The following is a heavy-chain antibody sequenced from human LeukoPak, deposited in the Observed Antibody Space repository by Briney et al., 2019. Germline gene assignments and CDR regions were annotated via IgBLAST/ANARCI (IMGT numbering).Heavy chain of an antibody. D-gene: IGHD5-12*01. CDR3: ARSVAIARGWFDP. J-gene: IGHJ5*02. Sequence: GGSLRLSCAASGFTFSSYSMNWVRDAPGEGLEWVSSISSSSSYIYYADSVKGRFTISRDNAKNSLYLQMNSLRAEDTAVYYCARSVAIARGWFDPWGQGTLVTVSS. CDR2: ISSSSSYI. V-gene: IGHV3-21*01. CDR1: GFTFSSYS.